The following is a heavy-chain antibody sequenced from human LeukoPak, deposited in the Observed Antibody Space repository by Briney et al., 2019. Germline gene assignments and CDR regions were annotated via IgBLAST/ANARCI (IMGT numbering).Heavy chain of an antibody. CDR1: GGTFSSYD. Sequence: GASVKVSCKASGGTFSSYDISWVRQAPGQGLEWMGWISAYNGNTNYAQKLQDRVTMTTDTSTSTAYMELRSLRSDDTAVYYCARVARYCGSTSCYTEYYFDFWGQGTLVTVSS. D-gene: IGHD2-2*02. CDR2: ISAYNGNT. CDR3: ARVARYCGSTSCYTEYYFDF. J-gene: IGHJ4*02. V-gene: IGHV1-18*01.